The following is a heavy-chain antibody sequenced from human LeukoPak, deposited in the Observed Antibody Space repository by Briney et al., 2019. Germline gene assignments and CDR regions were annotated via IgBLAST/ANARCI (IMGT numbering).Heavy chain of an antibody. D-gene: IGHD3-10*01. CDR3: ARASGSGREYYFDY. CDR1: GYTFTRYA. V-gene: IGHV7-4-1*02. J-gene: IGHJ4*02. Sequence: ASVKVSCKASGYTFTRYAMNWVRQAPGQGLEWMGWINTNTGNPTYAQGFTGRFVFSLDTSVSTSYLQISSLKAEDTAVYYCARASGSGREYYFDYWGQGALVTVSS. CDR2: INTNTGNP.